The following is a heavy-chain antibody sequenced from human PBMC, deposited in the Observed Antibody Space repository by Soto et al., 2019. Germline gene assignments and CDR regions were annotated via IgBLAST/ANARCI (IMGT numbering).Heavy chain of an antibody. Sequence: SETLSLTCTVSGGSISSGGYYWSGIRQHPGKGLEWIGYIYYSGSTYYNPSLKSRVTISVDTSKNQFSLKLSSVTAADTAVYYCARDLPNYDILTGPSDGFDPGGQGTVVSVSS. V-gene: IGHV4-31*03. CDR1: GGSISSGGYY. J-gene: IGHJ5*02. CDR2: IYYSGST. D-gene: IGHD3-9*01. CDR3: ARDLPNYDILTGPSDGFDP.